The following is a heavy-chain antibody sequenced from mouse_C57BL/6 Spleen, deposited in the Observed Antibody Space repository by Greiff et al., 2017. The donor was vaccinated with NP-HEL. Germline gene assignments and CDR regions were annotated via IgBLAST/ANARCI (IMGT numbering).Heavy chain of an antibody. CDR1: GYSITSGYY. CDR2: ISYDGSN. V-gene: IGHV3-6*01. CDR3: ARDSHYYGSTWFAY. D-gene: IGHD1-1*01. Sequence: EVQLQESGPGLVKPSQSLSLTCSVTGYSITSGYYWNWIRQFPGNKLEWMGYISYDGSNNYNPSLKNRISITRDTSKNQFFLKLNSVTTEDTATYYCARDSHYYGSTWFAYWGQGTLVTVSA. J-gene: IGHJ3*01.